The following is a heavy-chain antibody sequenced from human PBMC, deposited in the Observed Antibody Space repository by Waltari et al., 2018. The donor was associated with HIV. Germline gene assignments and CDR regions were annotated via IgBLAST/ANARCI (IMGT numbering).Heavy chain of an antibody. J-gene: IGHJ5*02. Sequence: QVQLVQSGAEVKKPGASVKVSCKASGYTFTSYDINWVRQATGQGLEWMGWSNPNSGNTGYAQKFQGRVTMTRNTSRSTAYMELSSLRSEDTAVYYCAREKGYSYGYGWFDPWGQGTLVTVSS. CDR1: GYTFTSYD. V-gene: IGHV1-8*01. D-gene: IGHD5-18*01. CDR3: AREKGYSYGYGWFDP. CDR2: SNPNSGNT.